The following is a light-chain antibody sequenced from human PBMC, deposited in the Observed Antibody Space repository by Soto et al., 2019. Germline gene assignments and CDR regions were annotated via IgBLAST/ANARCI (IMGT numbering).Light chain of an antibody. CDR1: SGSIASNY. CDR3: KFYLRGNLV. J-gene: IGLJ2*01. Sequence: NFMLTQPHSVSESPGKTVTISCTRSSGSIASNYVQWYQQRPGSAPTPVIYEDNERPSGVPDRFSGSIDSSSNSASLTISGLKINAGANNSCKFYLRGNLVFGEGT. V-gene: IGLV6-57*04. CDR2: EDN.